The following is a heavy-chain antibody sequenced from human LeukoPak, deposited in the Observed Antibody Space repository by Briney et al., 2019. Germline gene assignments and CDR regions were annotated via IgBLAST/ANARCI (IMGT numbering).Heavy chain of an antibody. J-gene: IGHJ4*02. V-gene: IGHV3-11*04. CDR1: GFTFSDYY. CDR3: ARDYYDSSGYYYFDY. CDR2: ISSSGSTI. D-gene: IGHD3-22*01. Sequence: GGSLRLSCAASGFTFSDYYMRWIRQAPGKGLEWVSYISSSGSTIYYADSVKGRFTISRDNAKNSLYLQMNSLRAEDTAVYYCARDYYDSSGYYYFDYWGQGTLVTVSS.